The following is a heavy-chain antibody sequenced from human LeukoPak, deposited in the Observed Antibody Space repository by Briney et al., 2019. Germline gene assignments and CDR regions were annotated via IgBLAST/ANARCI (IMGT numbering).Heavy chain of an antibody. CDR3: AAMRWMKVVT. J-gene: IGHJ5*02. D-gene: IGHD3-22*01. Sequence: PSETLSLTCTVSGGSISTTIYYWGWIRQSPGKGLQWIASTYYTGHTSYNPSLKSRVTISVDTSKNQFSLNLTSVTAADTAVYYCAAMRWMKVVTWGQGTLVTVSS. CDR2: TYYTGHT. V-gene: IGHV4-39*01. CDR1: GGSISTTIYY.